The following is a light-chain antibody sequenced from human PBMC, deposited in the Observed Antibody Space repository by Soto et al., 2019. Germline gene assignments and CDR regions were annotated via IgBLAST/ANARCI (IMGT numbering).Light chain of an antibody. CDR3: LQNHNYPRT. CDR2: GAS. J-gene: IGKJ1*01. CDR1: QDISDD. Sequence: AIQMTQSPSSLSASVGDRVTITCRASQDISDDVGWYQQTPGKAPKLLISGASRLQSGVPSRFSGSGSGAEFTLTITSLRPEDSTTYYCLQNHNYPRTFGQGTKVEI. V-gene: IGKV1-6*01.